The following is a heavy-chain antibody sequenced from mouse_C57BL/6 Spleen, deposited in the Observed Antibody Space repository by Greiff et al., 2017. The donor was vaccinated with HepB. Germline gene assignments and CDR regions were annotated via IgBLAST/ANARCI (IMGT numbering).Heavy chain of an antibody. J-gene: IGHJ3*01. Sequence: VQLQQSGAELVRPGASVTLSCKASGYTFTDYEMHWVKQTPVHGLEWIGAIDPETGGTAYNQKFKGKAILTADKSSSTAYMELRSLTSEDSAVYYCTRERTTVEWAWFAYWGQGTLVTVSA. CDR3: TRERTTVEWAWFAY. D-gene: IGHD1-1*01. CDR2: IDPETGGT. V-gene: IGHV1-15*01. CDR1: GYTFTDYE.